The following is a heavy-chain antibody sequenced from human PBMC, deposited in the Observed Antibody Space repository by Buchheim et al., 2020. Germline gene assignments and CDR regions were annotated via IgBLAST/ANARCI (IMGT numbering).Heavy chain of an antibody. J-gene: IGHJ4*02. CDR2: IYYTGST. V-gene: IGHV4-59*01. CDR3: ARGKTRFVDY. Sequence: QVQLQESGPGLVKPSETLSLTCTASGGSISSYSWSWIRQPPGKGLEWIGYIYYTGSTNYNPSLKSRVTISVDTSKNQFSLKLNSVTAADTAVYYCARGKTRFVDYWGQGTL. CDR1: GGSISSYS. D-gene: IGHD3-16*01.